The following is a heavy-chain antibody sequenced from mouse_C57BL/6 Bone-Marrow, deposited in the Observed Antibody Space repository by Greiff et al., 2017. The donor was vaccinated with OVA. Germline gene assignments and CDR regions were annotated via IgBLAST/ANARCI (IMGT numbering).Heavy chain of an antibody. Sequence: EVQLVESGGGLVKPGGSLKLSCAASGFTFSSYAMSWVRQTPEKRLEWVATISAGGSYTYYPDNVKGRFTISRDNAKNNLYLQMSHLKSEDTAMYYCARGAYYGYDGYYFDYWGQGTTLTVSS. D-gene: IGHD2-9*01. CDR1: GFTFSSYA. CDR2: ISAGGSYT. J-gene: IGHJ2*01. V-gene: IGHV5-4*01. CDR3: ARGAYYGYDGYYFDY.